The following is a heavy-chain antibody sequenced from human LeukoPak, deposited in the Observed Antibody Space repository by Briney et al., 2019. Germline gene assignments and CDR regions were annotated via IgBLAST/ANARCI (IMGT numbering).Heavy chain of an antibody. CDR3: AALDIVVVPAAIKAFDP. J-gene: IGHJ5*02. V-gene: IGHV1-2*02. D-gene: IGHD2-2*02. Sequence: GASVTVSCKASGYTFTGYHMHWVRQDPGQGLEWMGWINPNSGGTNYAQKFQGRVTMTRDTSISTAYMELSRLRSDDTAVYYCAALDIVVVPAAIKAFDPWGQGTLVTVSS. CDR1: GYTFTGYH. CDR2: INPNSGGT.